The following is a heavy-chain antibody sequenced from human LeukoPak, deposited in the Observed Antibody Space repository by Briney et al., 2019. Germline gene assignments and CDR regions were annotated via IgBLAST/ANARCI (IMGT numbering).Heavy chain of an antibody. CDR1: GFAFRNYW. Sequence: GGSLRLSCAASGFAFRNYWMHWVRQGPGKGLLWVSRINRDGRATSYADSVKGRFTISRDNAKNTLYLQMNSLRAEDTAVYYCARDPYDILTGPYFDYWGQGTLVPVSS. CDR3: ARDPYDILTGPYFDY. J-gene: IGHJ4*02. V-gene: IGHV3-74*01. D-gene: IGHD3-9*01. CDR2: INRDGRAT.